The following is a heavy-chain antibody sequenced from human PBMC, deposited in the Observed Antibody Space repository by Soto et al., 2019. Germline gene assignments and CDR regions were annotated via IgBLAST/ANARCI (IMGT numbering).Heavy chain of an antibody. J-gene: IGHJ6*02. V-gene: IGHV1-18*01. D-gene: IGHD2-2*01. Sequence: QVQLVQSGAEVKKPGASVKVSCKASGYTFTSYGISWVRQAPGQGLEWMGWISAYNGNTNYAQKLQGRVTMTTDTSTSTAYMDLSSLRSDDTAVYYCAGDPGPAAIPFYYGMDVWGQGTTVTVS. CDR1: GYTFTSYG. CDR2: ISAYNGNT. CDR3: AGDPGPAAIPFYYGMDV.